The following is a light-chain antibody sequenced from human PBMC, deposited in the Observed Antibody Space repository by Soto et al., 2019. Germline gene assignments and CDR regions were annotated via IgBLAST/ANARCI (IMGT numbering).Light chain of an antibody. Sequence: EIVLTQSPGTLSLSPGERATLTCRASQSVSNYLAWYQQKPGQAPRLLIYGASWRATGIPDRFSGSGSGTDFPLTISRLVPEDFAVYFCQQYGGSPSITFGQGTRLEIK. V-gene: IGKV3-20*01. CDR2: GAS. CDR1: QSVSNY. J-gene: IGKJ5*01. CDR3: QQYGGSPSIT.